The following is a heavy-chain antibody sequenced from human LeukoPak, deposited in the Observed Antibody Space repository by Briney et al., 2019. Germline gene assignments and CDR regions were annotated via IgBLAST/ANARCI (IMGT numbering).Heavy chain of an antibody. D-gene: IGHD3-22*01. V-gene: IGHV4-34*01. J-gene: IGHJ5*02. CDR1: GFTVSSNY. CDR2: ITDGGTT. CDR3: ARDSSGLTGTGP. Sequence: GSLRLSCAASGFTVSSNYMSWIRQPPGKGLEWIGEITDGGTTNYNPSLKSRVTISVDTSKLQFSLKLSSVTAADTAVYYCARDSSGLTGTGPWGQGTLVTVSS.